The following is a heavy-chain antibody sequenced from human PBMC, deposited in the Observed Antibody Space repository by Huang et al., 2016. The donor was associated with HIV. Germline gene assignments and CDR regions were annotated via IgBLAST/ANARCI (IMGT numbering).Heavy chain of an antibody. Sequence: VRLLESGGGLVQPGGSLRLSCAAFEFTFSSYAMSWVRLAPGKGLEWVSTICTGGDAYYAGYVKGRFTITRDNAKNMLYLQMTSLRDEDTAVYYCAKDRWVSGELLYFDYWGQGTLVTVSS. J-gene: IGHJ4*02. CDR1: EFTFSSYA. CDR2: ICTGGDA. D-gene: IGHD3-10*01. CDR3: AKDRWVSGELLYFDY. V-gene: IGHV3-23*01.